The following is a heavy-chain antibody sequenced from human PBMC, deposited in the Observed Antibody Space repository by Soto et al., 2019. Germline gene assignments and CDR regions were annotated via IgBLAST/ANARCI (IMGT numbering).Heavy chain of an antibody. V-gene: IGHV1-69*13. J-gene: IGHJ5*02. CDR3: ARTYYYDSSGYYDFLWFDP. CDR2: IIPIFGTA. D-gene: IGHD3-22*01. Sequence: GASVKFSCRASGGTFSSYAISWVRQAPGQGLEWMGGIIPIFGTANYAQKFQGRVTITADESTSTVYMELSSLRSEDTAVYYCARTYYYDSSGYYDFLWFDPWGQGTLVTVSS. CDR1: GGTFSSYA.